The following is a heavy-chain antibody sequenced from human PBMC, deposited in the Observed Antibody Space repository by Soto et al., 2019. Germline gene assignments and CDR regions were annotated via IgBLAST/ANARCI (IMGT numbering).Heavy chain of an antibody. J-gene: IGHJ3*02. CDR2: ISSSGSYI. CDR3: ALYYYDSSGYPNVVDDAFDI. D-gene: IGHD3-22*01. Sequence: GGSLRLSCAASGFTFSSYVMNWVRQAPGKGLQCVSSISSSGSYIYYADSVKGRFTISRDNAKNSLYLQMNSLRAEDTAVYYCALYYYDSSGYPNVVDDAFDIWGQGTMVTVSS. CDR1: GFTFSSYV. V-gene: IGHV3-21*01.